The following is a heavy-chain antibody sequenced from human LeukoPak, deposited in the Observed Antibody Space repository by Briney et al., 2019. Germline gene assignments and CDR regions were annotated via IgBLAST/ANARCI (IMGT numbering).Heavy chain of an antibody. CDR2: ISAYNGNT. V-gene: IGHV1-18*01. CDR1: GYTFTSYG. CDR3: ARDGNIVVAPAAPRGYYYYGMDV. J-gene: IGHJ6*02. Sequence: ASVKVSCEASGYTFTSYGISWVRQAPGQGLGWMGWISAYNGNTNYAQKLQGRVTMTTDTSTSTAYMELRSLRSDDTAVYYCARDGNIVVAPAAPRGYYYYGMDVWGQGTTVTVSS. D-gene: IGHD2-2*01.